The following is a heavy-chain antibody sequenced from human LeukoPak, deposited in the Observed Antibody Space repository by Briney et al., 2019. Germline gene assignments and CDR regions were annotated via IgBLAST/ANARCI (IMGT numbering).Heavy chain of an antibody. CDR1: GYTFTSYD. D-gene: IGHD6-19*01. CDR2: MNPNSGNT. Sequence: ASVKVSCKASGYTFTSYDINWVRQATGQGLEWMGWMNPNSGNTGYAQKFQGRVTMTRNTSISTAYMELSSLRSDDTAVYYCAGQWLASDAFDIWGQGTMVTVSS. CDR3: AGQWLASDAFDI. J-gene: IGHJ3*02. V-gene: IGHV1-8*01.